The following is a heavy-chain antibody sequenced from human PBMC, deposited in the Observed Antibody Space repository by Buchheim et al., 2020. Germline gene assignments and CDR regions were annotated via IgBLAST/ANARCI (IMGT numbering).Heavy chain of an antibody. CDR3: VRGSGYCSDTRCYLFDY. J-gene: IGHJ4*02. Sequence: EVQLVQSRVEVKKPGESLKISCEGSGYSFTNYWIGWVRQMSGNGLKWMGSVYPGDSDTRYSPSFQGQVTISADKSLSTAYLQWSSLKASDTAMYYCVRGSGYCSDTRCYLFDYWGQGTL. CDR2: VYPGDSDT. CDR1: GYSFTNYW. D-gene: IGHD2-2*01. V-gene: IGHV5-51*01.